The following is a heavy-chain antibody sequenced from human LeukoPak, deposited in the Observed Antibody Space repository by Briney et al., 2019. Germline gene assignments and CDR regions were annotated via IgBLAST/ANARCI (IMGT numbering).Heavy chain of an antibody. V-gene: IGHV3-23*01. CDR2: GTGSYT. CDR3: AKQPGCSASVCYPVDY. D-gene: IGHD2-15*01. J-gene: IGHJ4*02. Sequence: GTGSYTYYAASVKGRFTISRDNSKKTLYLQMNSLRAEDTAIYYCAKQPGCSASVCYPVDYWGQGAPVTVSS.